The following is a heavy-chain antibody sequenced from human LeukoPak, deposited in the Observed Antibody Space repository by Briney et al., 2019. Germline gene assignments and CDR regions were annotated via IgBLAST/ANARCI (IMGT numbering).Heavy chain of an antibody. Sequence: GGSLRLSCAASGFTFSSYSMNWVRQAPGKGLEWVSYISSSSSTIYYADSVKGRFTISRDNAKNSLYLQMNSLRAEDTAVYYCAGRIAAAGLDYWGQGTLVTVSS. CDR1: GFTFSSYS. V-gene: IGHV3-48*01. CDR2: ISSSSSTI. D-gene: IGHD6-13*01. J-gene: IGHJ4*02. CDR3: AGRIAAAGLDY.